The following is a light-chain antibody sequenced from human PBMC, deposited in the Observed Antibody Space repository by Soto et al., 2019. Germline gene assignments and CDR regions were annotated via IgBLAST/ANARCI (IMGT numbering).Light chain of an antibody. J-gene: IGKJ1*01. CDR1: QTITNH. CDR3: QQSSSTPQT. V-gene: IGKV1-39*01. CDR2: YAS. Sequence: DIQMTQSPSSLSASVGDRVTITCRPSQTITNHLNWYQLRPGKAPKLLIYYASNLQNGVPSRFSGSRSGTDFTLTISNLQPEDFATYFCQQSSSTPQTSGQGTKVEI.